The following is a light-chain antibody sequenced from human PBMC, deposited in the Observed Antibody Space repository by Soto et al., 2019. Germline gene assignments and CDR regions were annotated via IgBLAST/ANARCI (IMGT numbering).Light chain of an antibody. CDR1: KLGDNF. Sequence: SYELTQPPSVSVSPGQTANIACSGDKLGDNFACWYQQKPGQTPVLVIFRDSKRPSGIPERFSGSNSGNTATLTITGLQAEDEADYYCQSYDSILTGSVFGTGTKLTVL. CDR2: RDS. V-gene: IGLV3-1*01. J-gene: IGLJ1*01. CDR3: QSYDSILTGSV.